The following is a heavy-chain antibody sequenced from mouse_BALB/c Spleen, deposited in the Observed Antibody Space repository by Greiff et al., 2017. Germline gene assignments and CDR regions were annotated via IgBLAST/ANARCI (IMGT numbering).Heavy chain of an antibody. V-gene: IGHV5-9-4*01. CDR2: ISSGGSYT. CDR1: GFTFSSYA. CDR3: ARADYDLYAMDY. D-gene: IGHD2-4*01. Sequence: DVKLVESGGGLVKPGGSLKLSCAASGFTFSSYAMSWVRQSPEKRLEWVAEISSGGSYTYYPDTVTGRFTISRDNAKNTLYLEMSSLRSEDTAMYYCARADYDLYAMDYWGQGTSVTVSS. J-gene: IGHJ4*01.